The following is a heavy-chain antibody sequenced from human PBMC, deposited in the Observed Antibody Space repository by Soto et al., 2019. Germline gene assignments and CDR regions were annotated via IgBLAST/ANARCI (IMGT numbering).Heavy chain of an antibody. D-gene: IGHD6-13*01. J-gene: IGHJ4*02. CDR2: IYWDDDN. Sequence: SGPTLVNPTRPLTLTCTFYGFSLTPSGGGVGWIRQPPGKALEWLALIYWDDDNRYSPSLKTRLTITKDISKNKVVLTMTNVDPVDTATYFCAYRPRHPIPAAGSLFDYWGPGTLVTVSS. V-gene: IGHV2-5*02. CDR1: GFSLTPSGGG. CDR3: AYRPRHPIPAAGSLFDY.